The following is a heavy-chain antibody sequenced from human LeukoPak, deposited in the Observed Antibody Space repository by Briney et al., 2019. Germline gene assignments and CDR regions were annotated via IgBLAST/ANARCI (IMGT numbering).Heavy chain of an antibody. J-gene: IGHJ4*01. Sequence: PGGSLRLSCAASGFTFSSCGMHWVRQAPGKGLEWVTFIRYDGSNKYYADSVKGRFTISRDNSKNTLYLQMNSLRAEDTAVYYCANLGDFWSGYHSSGFYWGQGTLVTVSS. CDR2: IRYDGSNK. D-gene: IGHD3-3*01. V-gene: IGHV3-30*02. CDR1: GFTFSSCG. CDR3: ANLGDFWSGYHSSGFY.